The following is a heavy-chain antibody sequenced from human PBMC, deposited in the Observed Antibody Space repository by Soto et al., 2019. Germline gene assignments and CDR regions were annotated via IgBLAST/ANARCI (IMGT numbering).Heavy chain of an antibody. Sequence: PGGSLRLSCAASGFTFSGYAMHWVRQAPGKGLEWVAVISYDGSNKYYADSVKGRFTISRDNSKNTLYLQMNSLRAEDTAVYYCAGRSDSSGYYHYYYYGMDVWGQGTTVTVSS. V-gene: IGHV3-30-3*01. CDR1: GFTFSGYA. CDR2: ISYDGSNK. J-gene: IGHJ6*02. CDR3: AGRSDSSGYYHYYYYGMDV. D-gene: IGHD3-22*01.